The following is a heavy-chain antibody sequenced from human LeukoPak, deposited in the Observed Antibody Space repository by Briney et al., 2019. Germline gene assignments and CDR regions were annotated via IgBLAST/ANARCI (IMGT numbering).Heavy chain of an antibody. V-gene: IGHV3-74*01. J-gene: IGHJ4*02. CDR1: GFTFSAYW. D-gene: IGHD4-17*01. CDR2: IKGDGSST. Sequence: GGSPRLSCAASGFTFSAYWMHWVRQAPGKGLVWVARIKGDGSSTIYADSVKGRFTISRDNSKNTLYLQTSSLRAEDTAVYYCARASTTVPNLLDHWGRGSLVSVSP. CDR3: ARASTTVPNLLDH.